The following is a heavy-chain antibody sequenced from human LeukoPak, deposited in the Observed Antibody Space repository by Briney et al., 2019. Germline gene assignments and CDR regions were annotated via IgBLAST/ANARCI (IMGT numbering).Heavy chain of an antibody. D-gene: IGHD2-21*02. CDR3: ARYLVTATENYYYYGMDV. V-gene: IGHV1-46*01. CDR1: GYTFTSCY. Sequence: ASVKVSCKASGYTFTSCYMHWVRQAPGQGLEWMGIINPSGGSTSYAQKFQGRVTMTRDTSTSTVYMELSSLRSEDTAVYYCARYLVTATENYYYYGMDVWGQGTTVTVSS. J-gene: IGHJ6*02. CDR2: INPSGGST.